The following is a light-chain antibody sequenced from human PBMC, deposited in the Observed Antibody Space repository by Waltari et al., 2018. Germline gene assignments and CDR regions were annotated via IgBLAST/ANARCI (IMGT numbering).Light chain of an antibody. J-gene: IGLJ3*02. V-gene: IGLV4-69*01. CDR2: VNSDGSH. CDR1: SGHTNNI. CDR3: QTGGHGTWV. Sequence: QLVLTQSPSASAPLGASVNLTCTLSSGHTNNIIAWHQQHPTQGPRYLMKVNSDGSHNKGDKIPERFSGSSSGAERYLTISSLQSEDEADYYCQTGGHGTWVFGGGTKLTVL.